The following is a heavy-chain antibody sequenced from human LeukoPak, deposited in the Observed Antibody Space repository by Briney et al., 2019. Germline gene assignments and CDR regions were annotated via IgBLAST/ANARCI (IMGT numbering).Heavy chain of an antibody. CDR2: IYYSGST. Sequence: PSETLSLTCTVSGGSVSSGSYYWSWIRQPPGKGLEWIGYIYYSGSTNYNPSLKSRVTISVDTSKNQFSLKLSSVTAADTAVYYCARGRRGSYYYDSSGYYYFDYWGQGTLVTVSS. D-gene: IGHD3-22*01. CDR1: GGSVSSGSYY. J-gene: IGHJ4*02. V-gene: IGHV4-61*01. CDR3: ARGRRGSYYYDSSGYYYFDY.